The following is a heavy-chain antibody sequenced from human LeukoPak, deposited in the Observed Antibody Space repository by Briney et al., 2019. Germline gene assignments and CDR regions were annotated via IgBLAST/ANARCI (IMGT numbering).Heavy chain of an antibody. CDR3: ARDASVLSSALDY. J-gene: IGHJ4*02. Sequence: GGSLRLSCATSGFTFSSYAMHWVRQAPGKGLEYVSAISSNGGSTYYANSVKGRFTISRDNSKNTLYLQMGSLRAEDMAVYYCARDASVLSSALDYWGQGTLVTVSS. D-gene: IGHD6-19*01. V-gene: IGHV3-64*01. CDR2: ISSNGGST. CDR1: GFTFSSYA.